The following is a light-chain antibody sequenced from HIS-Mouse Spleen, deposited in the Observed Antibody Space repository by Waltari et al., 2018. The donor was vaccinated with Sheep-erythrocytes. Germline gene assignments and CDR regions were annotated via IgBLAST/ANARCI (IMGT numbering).Light chain of an antibody. CDR1: QDISNY. CDR2: DAS. Sequence: DIQMTQSPSSLSASVGDRVTITCQASQDISNYLNWYQQKPGKAPKPLIYDASNLETGVPSRFSGSGSGTDFTFTISSLQPEDIATYYCQQYDNRPPDFGQGTRLEIK. J-gene: IGKJ5*01. CDR3: QQYDNRPPD. V-gene: IGKV1-33*01.